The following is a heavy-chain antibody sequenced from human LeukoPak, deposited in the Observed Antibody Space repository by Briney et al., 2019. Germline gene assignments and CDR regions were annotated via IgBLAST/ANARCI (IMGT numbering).Heavy chain of an antibody. CDR2: IYYSGST. V-gene: IGHV4-39*07. Sequence: PSETLSLTCTVSGGSISSSSYYWGWIRQPPGKGLEWIGSIYYSGSTYYNPSLKSRVTISVDTSKNQFSLKLSSVTAADTAVYYCARAKPGFGELLFDYWGQGTLVTVSS. CDR1: GGSISSSSYY. D-gene: IGHD3-10*01. CDR3: ARAKPGFGELLFDY. J-gene: IGHJ4*02.